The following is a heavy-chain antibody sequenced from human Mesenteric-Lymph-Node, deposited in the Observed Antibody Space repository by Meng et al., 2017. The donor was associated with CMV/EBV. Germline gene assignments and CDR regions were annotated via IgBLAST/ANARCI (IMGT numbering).Heavy chain of an antibody. D-gene: IGHD2-2*01. CDR1: GFTFDDYA. CDR3: AKDIVRGTKAAISSYYGMDV. J-gene: IGHJ6*02. V-gene: IGHV3-9*01. CDR2: ISWNSGSI. Sequence: GGSLRLSCAASGFTFDDYAMHWVRQAPGKGLEWVSGISWNSGSIGYADSVKGRFTISRDNAKNSLYLQMNSLRAEDTALYYCAKDIVRGTKAAISSYYGMDVWGQGTTVTVTS.